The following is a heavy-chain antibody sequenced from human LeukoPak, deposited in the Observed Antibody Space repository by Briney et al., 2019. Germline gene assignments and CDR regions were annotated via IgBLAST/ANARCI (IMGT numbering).Heavy chain of an antibody. CDR1: GFTFSSYG. V-gene: IGHV3-30*02. D-gene: IGHD3-9*01. CDR3: AKDLVLRYFDWSPGWFDP. Sequence: PGGSLRLSCAASGFTFSSYGMHWVRQAPGKGLEWVAFIRYDGSNKYYAYSVKGRFTISRDNSKNTLYLQMNSLRAEDTAVYYCAKDLVLRYFDWSPGWFDPWGQGTLVTVSS. J-gene: IGHJ5*02. CDR2: IRYDGSNK.